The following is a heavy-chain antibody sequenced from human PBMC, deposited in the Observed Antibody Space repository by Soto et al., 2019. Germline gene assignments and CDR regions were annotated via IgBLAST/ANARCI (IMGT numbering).Heavy chain of an antibody. D-gene: IGHD4-4*01. CDR2: IIPIFGTA. CDR1: GGTFSSYA. V-gene: IGHV1-69*13. J-gene: IGHJ6*02. CDR3: ARGRRGVTTFSFYHYYGMDV. Sequence: SVKVSCKASGGTFSSYAISWVRQAPGQGLEWMGGIIPIFGTANYAQKFQGRVTITADESTSTAYMELSSLRSEDTAVYYCARGRRGVTTFSFYHYYGMDVWGQGTTVTVSS.